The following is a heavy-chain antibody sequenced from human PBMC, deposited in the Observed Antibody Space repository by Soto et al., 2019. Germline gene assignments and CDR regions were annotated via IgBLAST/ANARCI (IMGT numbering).Heavy chain of an antibody. CDR1: GGTFSSYA. D-gene: IGHD3-10*01. J-gene: IGHJ4*02. V-gene: IGHV1-69*13. CDR3: ARDSLRSRDGLQVAFN. CDR2: IIPIFGTA. Sequence: SVKVSCKASGGTFSSYAIGWVRQAPGQGLEWMGGIIPIFGTANYAQKFQGRVTITADESMSTAYMELSSLRSEDTAVYYCARDSLRSRDGLQVAFNWGQGTLVTVSS.